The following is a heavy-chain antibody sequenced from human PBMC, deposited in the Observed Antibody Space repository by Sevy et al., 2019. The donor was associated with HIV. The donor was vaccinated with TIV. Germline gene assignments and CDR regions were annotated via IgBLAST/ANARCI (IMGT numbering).Heavy chain of an antibody. CDR3: VREGVGGYSYSLDC. Sequence: GGSLRLSCAASGFTFSSYWMSWVRQAPGKGLEWVATMKEDGSERNYVDSVKGRFTISRDKATNSLYLQMNSLRAEDTAVYYCVREGVGGYSYSLDCWGQGTLVIISS. V-gene: IGHV3-7*01. D-gene: IGHD5-18*01. CDR1: GFTFSSYW. CDR2: MKEDGSER. J-gene: IGHJ4*02.